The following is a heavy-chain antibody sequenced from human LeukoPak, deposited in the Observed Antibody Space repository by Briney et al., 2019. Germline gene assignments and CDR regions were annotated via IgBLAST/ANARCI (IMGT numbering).Heavy chain of an antibody. Sequence: SETLSLTCTVSGGCISSGGYYWSWIRQHPGKGLEWIGYIYYSGSTYYNPSLKSRVTISVDTSKNQFSLKVNSVTAADTAVYYCARAYCTSTTCWGYFDYWGQGTLVTVSS. V-gene: IGHV4-31*03. J-gene: IGHJ4*02. CDR3: ARAYCTSTTCWGYFDY. CDR2: IYYSGST. D-gene: IGHD2-2*01. CDR1: GGCISSGGYY.